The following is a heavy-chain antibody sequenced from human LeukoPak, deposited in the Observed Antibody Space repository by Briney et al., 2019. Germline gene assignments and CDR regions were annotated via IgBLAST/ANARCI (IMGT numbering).Heavy chain of an antibody. CDR2: IYYSGST. J-gene: IGHJ4*02. D-gene: IGHD3-22*01. V-gene: IGHV4-39*07. Sequence: KPSETLSLTCTVSGGSISSSSYYWGWIRQPPGKGLEWIGSIYYSGSTYYNPSLKSRVTISVDTSKNQFSLKLSSVTAADTAVYYCARGDGSGYYYYWGQGTLVTVSS. CDR1: GGSISSSSYY. CDR3: ARGDGSGYYYY.